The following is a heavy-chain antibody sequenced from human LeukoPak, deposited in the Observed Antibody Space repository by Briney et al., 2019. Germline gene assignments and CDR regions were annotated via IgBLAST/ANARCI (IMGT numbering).Heavy chain of an antibody. CDR3: ARVLDNSSSRYQSLKY. V-gene: IGHV1-8*03. CDR1: GYTFTSYD. CDR2: MNPNSGNT. Sequence: ASVKVSCKASGYTFTSYDINWVRQATGQGLEWMGWMNPNSGNTGYAQKFQGRVTITRNTSISTAYMELSSLRSEDTAVYYCARVLDNSSSRYQSLKYWGQGTLVTVSS. D-gene: IGHD2/OR15-2a*01. J-gene: IGHJ4*02.